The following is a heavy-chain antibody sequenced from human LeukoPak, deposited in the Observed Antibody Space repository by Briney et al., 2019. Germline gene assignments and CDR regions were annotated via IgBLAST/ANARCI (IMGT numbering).Heavy chain of an antibody. CDR3: ASVPPFDY. CDR2: ISSSSTTI. Sequence: GGSLRLSCAASGITFSSYSMNWVRQAPGKGLEWVSYISSSSTTIYYADSVKGRFTISRDNAKNSLYLLMNSLRAEDTAVYYCASVPPFDYWGQGTLVTVSS. V-gene: IGHV3-48*04. CDR1: GITFSSYS. J-gene: IGHJ4*02.